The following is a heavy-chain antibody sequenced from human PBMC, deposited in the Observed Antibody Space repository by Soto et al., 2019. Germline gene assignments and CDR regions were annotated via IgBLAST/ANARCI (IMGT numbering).Heavy chain of an antibody. Sequence: QVQLVESGGGVVQPGRSLRRSCAASGFTFSSYGMHWVRQAPGKGLEWVAVIWYDGSNKYYADSVKGRFTISRDNSKNTLSLQMNSLRAEDTAVYYCARDGDCSSTSCYYYYYYGMDVWGQGTTVTVSS. V-gene: IGHV3-33*01. CDR2: IWYDGSNK. D-gene: IGHD2-2*01. CDR1: GFTFSSYG. J-gene: IGHJ6*02. CDR3: ARDGDCSSTSCYYYYYYGMDV.